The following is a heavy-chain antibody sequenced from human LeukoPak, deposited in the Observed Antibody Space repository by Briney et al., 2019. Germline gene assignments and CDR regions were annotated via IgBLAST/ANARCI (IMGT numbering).Heavy chain of an antibody. CDR3: ARDPYGSGSTSFDI. CDR1: GFTFSRYG. V-gene: IGHV3-30*03. Sequence: GGSLRLSCAASGFTFSRYGMHWVRQAPGKGLEWVAFISYDGSEKNYADSVKGRFIISRDNSKNTLYLQVNSLRAEDTAVYYCARDPYGSGSTSFDIWGQGTMVTVSS. J-gene: IGHJ3*02. D-gene: IGHD3-10*01. CDR2: ISYDGSEK.